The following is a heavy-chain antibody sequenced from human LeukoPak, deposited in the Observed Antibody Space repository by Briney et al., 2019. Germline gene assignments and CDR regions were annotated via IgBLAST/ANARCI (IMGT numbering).Heavy chain of an antibody. D-gene: IGHD3-10*01. Sequence: ASVKVSCKASGYTFTSYDINWVRQATGQGLEWMGWMNPNSGNTGYAQKFQGRVTMTRNTSISTAYMELSSLRSEDTAVYYCARRRVRGVMRWFDPWGQGTLVTVSS. J-gene: IGHJ5*02. CDR3: ARRRVRGVMRWFDP. V-gene: IGHV1-8*01. CDR2: MNPNSGNT. CDR1: GYTFTSYD.